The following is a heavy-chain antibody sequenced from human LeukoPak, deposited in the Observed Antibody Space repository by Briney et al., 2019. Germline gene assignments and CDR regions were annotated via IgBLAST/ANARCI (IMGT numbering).Heavy chain of an antibody. CDR1: RYTLTELS. Sequence: ASVKVSCNVSRYTLTELSMHWVRQAPGIGLEWMGGFDPEDGETIYAQKFQGRVTMTEDTSTDTAYMELNSLRSEDTALYYCATYSGSALHDAFDIWGQGTMVTVSS. D-gene: IGHD5-12*01. V-gene: IGHV1-24*01. CDR3: ATYSGSALHDAFDI. J-gene: IGHJ3*02. CDR2: FDPEDGET.